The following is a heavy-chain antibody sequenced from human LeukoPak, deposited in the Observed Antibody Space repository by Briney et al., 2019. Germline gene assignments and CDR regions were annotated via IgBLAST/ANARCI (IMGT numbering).Heavy chain of an antibody. V-gene: IGHV4-59*01. J-gene: IGHJ5*02. CDR3: ALQPVCPWRNGWFDP. CDR2: IYYSGST. CDR1: GGSISSYY. D-gene: IGHD6-6*01. Sequence: SETLSLTCTVSGGSISSYYWSWIRQPPGTELEWIGYIYYSGSTNYNPSLKSPVTISVDTSKNQFSLKLSSVTAADTAVYYCALQPVCPWRNGWFDPWGQGTLVTVSS.